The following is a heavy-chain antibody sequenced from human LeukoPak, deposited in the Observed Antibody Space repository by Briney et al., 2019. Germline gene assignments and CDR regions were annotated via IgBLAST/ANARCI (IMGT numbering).Heavy chain of an antibody. CDR1: GGSVSSGSYY. D-gene: IGHD2-21*02. CDR2: IYYSGST. J-gene: IGHJ4*02. Sequence: KPSETLSLTCTVSGGSVSSGSYYWSWIRQPPGKGLEWIGYIYYSGSTNYNPSLKSRVTISVDTSKNQFSLKLSSVTAADTAVYYCARDLIDCGGDCYLFDYWGQGTLVTVSS. CDR3: ARDLIDCGGDCYLFDY. V-gene: IGHV4-61*01.